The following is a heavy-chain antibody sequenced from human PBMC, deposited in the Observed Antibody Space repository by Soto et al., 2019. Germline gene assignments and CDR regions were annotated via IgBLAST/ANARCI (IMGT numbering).Heavy chain of an antibody. Sequence: QVQLQESGPGLVKPSETLSLTCTVSGVSFSTYYWSWIRQAPGKGLEWIGYIYYSGSSNYNPTLKSRVTMSVDTSKNQLSLKLSSVTAAYTAVYYCARDQGGPFDYWDQGTLVTVSS. J-gene: IGHJ4*02. D-gene: IGHD2-15*01. CDR2: IYYSGSS. V-gene: IGHV4-59*01. CDR3: ARDQGGPFDY. CDR1: GVSFSTYY.